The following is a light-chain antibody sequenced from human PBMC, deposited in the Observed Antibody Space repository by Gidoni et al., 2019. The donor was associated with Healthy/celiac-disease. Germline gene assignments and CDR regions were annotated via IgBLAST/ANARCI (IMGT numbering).Light chain of an antibody. V-gene: IGKV3-11*01. J-gene: IGKJ4*01. CDR1: QSVSSC. CDR3: QQRSNWLT. Sequence: EIVLTQSPATLSLSPGERATLSCRASQSVSSCLAWYQQNPGQAPMLLIYDASNRATGIPARFSGSGSGTDFTLTISSLEPEDFAVYYCQQRSNWLTFGGGTKVEIK. CDR2: DAS.